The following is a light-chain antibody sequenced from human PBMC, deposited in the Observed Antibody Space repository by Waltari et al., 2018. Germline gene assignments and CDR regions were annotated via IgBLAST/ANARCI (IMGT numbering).Light chain of an antibody. V-gene: IGKV3-20*01. Sequence: EIVLTQSPGTLSLSPGEGATLSCRASQSVSSSYLAWYQQKPGRAPRLLIYGASSRATGIPDRFSGVGSGTDFTLTISRLEPEDFAVYYCHQFGTSPLTFGGGTKVEIK. CDR1: QSVSSSY. CDR3: HQFGTSPLT. CDR2: GAS. J-gene: IGKJ4*01.